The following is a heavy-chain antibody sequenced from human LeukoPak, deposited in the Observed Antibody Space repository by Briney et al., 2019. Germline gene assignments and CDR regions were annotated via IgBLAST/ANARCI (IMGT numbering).Heavy chain of an antibody. CDR3: ARDYYYGMDV. J-gene: IGHJ6*02. CDR1: GDSVSSNRAA. Sequence: SQTLSLTCAISGDSVSSNRAAWTWIRQSPSRGLEWLGRTYYRSKWYNDYAVSVKSLVTINPDTSKNQFSLQLNSVTPEDTAVYYCARDYYYGMDVWGQGTTVTVSS. CDR2: TYYRSKWYN. V-gene: IGHV6-1*01.